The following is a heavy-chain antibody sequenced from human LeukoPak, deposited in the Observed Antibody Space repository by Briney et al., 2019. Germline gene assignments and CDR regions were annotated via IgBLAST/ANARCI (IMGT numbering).Heavy chain of an antibody. D-gene: IGHD3-10*01. CDR3: ARHEGWFGPLMFDY. CDR1: GGSISSSSYY. Sequence: PSETLSLTCTVSGGSISSSSYYWGWIRQPPGKGLEWIGSIYYSGSTYYNPSLKSRVTISVDTSKNQFSLKLGSVTAADTAVYYCARHEGWFGPLMFDYWGQGTLVTVSS. V-gene: IGHV4-39*01. CDR2: IYYSGST. J-gene: IGHJ4*02.